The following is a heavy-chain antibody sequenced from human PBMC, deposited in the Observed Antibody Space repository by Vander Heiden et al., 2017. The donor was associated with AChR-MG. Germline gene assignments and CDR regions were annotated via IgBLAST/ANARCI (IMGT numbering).Heavy chain of an antibody. CDR2: ISYDGSKQ. CDR3: AKDKGF. J-gene: IGHJ4*02. Sequence: QVQLVETGGGVVQPGRPLAPACAALGFTFSNFGMHWVRQAPGKGLEWVAVISYDGSKQYYADAVKGRFTISRDNSKNTLSLQMNSLRPEDTAVYYCAKDKGFWGQGTLVTVSS. V-gene: IGHV3-30*18. CDR1: GFTFSNFG.